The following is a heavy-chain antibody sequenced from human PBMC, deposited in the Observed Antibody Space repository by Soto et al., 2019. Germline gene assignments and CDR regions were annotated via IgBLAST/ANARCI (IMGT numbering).Heavy chain of an antibody. CDR3: ARGQFLGYFCGVSGAYRGYFDY. D-gene: IGHD2-15*01. CDR2: INPSGGST. V-gene: IGHV1-46*01. CDR1: GYTFTNYW. Sequence: GESLKISCKGSGYTFTNYWIAWVRQAPGQGPEWMGIINPSGGSTSYAQKFQGRVTLTSDTSTTTVYMELSSLRSDDTAVYYCARGQFLGYFCGVSGAYRGYFDYCAQGTQVPVS. J-gene: IGHJ4*02.